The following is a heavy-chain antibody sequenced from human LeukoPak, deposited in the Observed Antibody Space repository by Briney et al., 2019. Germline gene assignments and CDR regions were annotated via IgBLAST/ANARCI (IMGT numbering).Heavy chain of an antibody. Sequence: PGGSLRLSCAASGFTFSDYYMSWIRQAPGKGLEWVSYISSYTSYTNYADSVKGRFTISRDNAKSSLYLQMNSLRAEDTAVYYCARATHYDILTGCTDFDYWGQGTLVTVSS. D-gene: IGHD3-9*01. CDR2: ISSYTSYT. V-gene: IGHV3-11*06. CDR3: ARATHYDILTGCTDFDY. CDR1: GFTFSDYY. J-gene: IGHJ4*02.